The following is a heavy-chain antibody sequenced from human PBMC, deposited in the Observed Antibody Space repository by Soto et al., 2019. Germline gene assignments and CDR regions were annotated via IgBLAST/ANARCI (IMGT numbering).Heavy chain of an antibody. D-gene: IGHD2-2*01. Sequence: SETLSLTCTVSGGSISSSSYYWGWIRQPPGKGLEWIGSIYYSGSTYYNPSLKSRVTISVDTSKNQFSLKLSSVTAADTAVYYCARDIVVVPAAMGYYYYYYGMDVWGQGTTVTVSS. V-gene: IGHV4-39*01. CDR1: GGSISSSSYY. J-gene: IGHJ6*02. CDR2: IYYSGST. CDR3: ARDIVVVPAAMGYYYYYYGMDV.